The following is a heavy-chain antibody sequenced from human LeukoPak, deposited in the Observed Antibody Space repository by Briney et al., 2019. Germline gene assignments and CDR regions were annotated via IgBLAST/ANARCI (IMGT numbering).Heavy chain of an antibody. V-gene: IGHV3-7*01. D-gene: IGHD3-22*01. CDR3: ARDQGIFSGYHWFDP. CDR2: IKQDGSEK. J-gene: IGHJ5*02. CDR1: GFTFSNNG. Sequence: PGGTLRLSCVASGFTFSNNGMSWVRRAPGKGLEWVANIKQDGSEKYYVDSVKGRFTISRDNAKNSLYLQMNSLRAEDTAVYYCARDQGIFSGYHWFDPWGQGTLVTVSS.